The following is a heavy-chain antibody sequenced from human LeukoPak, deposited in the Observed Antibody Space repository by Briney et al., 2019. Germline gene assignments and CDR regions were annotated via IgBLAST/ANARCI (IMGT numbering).Heavy chain of an antibody. J-gene: IGHJ4*02. CDR2: IPYDGSNK. V-gene: IGHV3-30-3*01. Sequence: GGSLRLSCAASGFTFSSYAMHWVRQAPGKGLEWVAVIPYDGSNKYYADSVKGRFTISRDNSKNTLYLQMNSLRAEDTAVYYCARAVEDDFWSGSDYWGRGTLVTVSS. CDR3: ARAVEDDFWSGSDY. CDR1: GFTFSSYA. D-gene: IGHD3-3*01.